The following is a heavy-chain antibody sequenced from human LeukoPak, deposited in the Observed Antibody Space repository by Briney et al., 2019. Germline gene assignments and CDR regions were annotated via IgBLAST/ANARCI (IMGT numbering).Heavy chain of an antibody. J-gene: IGHJ4*02. CDR2: IYSGGST. V-gene: IGHV3-53*01. CDR3: ARQKLPLIAAAGTELYYFDY. Sequence: GGSLRLSCAASGFTVSSNYMSWVRQAPGKGLEWVSVIYSGGSTYYADSVKGRFTISRDNSKNTLYLQMNSLRAEDTAVYYCARQKLPLIAAAGTELYYFDYWGQGTLVTVSS. D-gene: IGHD6-13*01. CDR1: GFTVSSNY.